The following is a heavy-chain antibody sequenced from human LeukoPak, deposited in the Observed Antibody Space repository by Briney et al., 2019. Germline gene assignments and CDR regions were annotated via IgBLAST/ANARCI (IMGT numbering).Heavy chain of an antibody. J-gene: IGHJ4*02. D-gene: IGHD6-6*01. CDR2: INHSGST. CDR1: GGSFSGYY. CDR3: ARVGGGSSKLRLNFDY. V-gene: IGHV4-34*01. Sequence: SETLSLTCAVYGGSFSGYYWSWIRQPPGKGLEWIGEINHSGSTYYNPSLKSRVTISVDTSKNQFSLKLSSVTAADTAVYYCARVGGGSSKLRLNFDYWGQGTLVTVSS.